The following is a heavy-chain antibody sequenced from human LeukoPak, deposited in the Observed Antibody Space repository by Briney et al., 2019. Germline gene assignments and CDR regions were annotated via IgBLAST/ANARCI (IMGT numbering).Heavy chain of an antibody. CDR2: IYYSGST. CDR3: ARRVRYFDWSHDY. D-gene: IGHD3-9*01. V-gene: IGHV4-39*01. Sequence: PSETLSLTRTVSGGSISSSSYYWGWIRQPPGKGLEWIGSIYYSGSTYYNPSLKSRVTISVYTSKNQFSLKLSSVTAADTAVYYCARRVRYFDWSHDYWGQGTLVTVSS. CDR1: GGSISSSSYY. J-gene: IGHJ4*02.